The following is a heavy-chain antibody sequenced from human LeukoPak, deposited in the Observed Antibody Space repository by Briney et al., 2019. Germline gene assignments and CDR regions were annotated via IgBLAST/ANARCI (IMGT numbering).Heavy chain of an antibody. Sequence: PGGSLRLSCAASGFTFSNAWMSWVRQAPGKGLVWVSRINSGGSSTRYADSVKGRFTISRDNAKNTLYLQMNSLRAEDTAVYYCARTSRSSAFDIWGQGTIVTVSS. J-gene: IGHJ3*02. CDR1: GFTFSNAW. CDR2: INSGGSST. V-gene: IGHV3-74*01. CDR3: ARTSRSSAFDI.